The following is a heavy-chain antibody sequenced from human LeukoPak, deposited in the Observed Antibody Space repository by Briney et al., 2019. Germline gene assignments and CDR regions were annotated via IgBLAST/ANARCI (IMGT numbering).Heavy chain of an antibody. D-gene: IGHD6-19*01. CDR2: IYYSGST. V-gene: IGHV4-59*01. CDR3: ARGGWYPESFQH. Sequence: SETLSLTCIVSGGSISSYYWSWIRQPPGKGLEWIGSIYYSGSTNYNPSLKSRVTISVDTSKNQFSLKLSSVTAADTAVYYCARGGWYPESFQHWGQGALVTVSS. J-gene: IGHJ1*01. CDR1: GGSISSYY.